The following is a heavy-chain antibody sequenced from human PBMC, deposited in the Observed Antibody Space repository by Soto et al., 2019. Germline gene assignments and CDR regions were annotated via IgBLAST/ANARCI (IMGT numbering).Heavy chain of an antibody. V-gene: IGHV3-23*01. J-gene: IGHJ6*02. CDR1: GFTFSSCA. CDR2: ISGSGGST. CDR3: AKSNKNYYYYGMDV. Sequence: PGGSLRLSCAASGFTFSSCAMSWVRQAPGKGLEWVSAISGSGGSTYYADSVKDRFTISRDNSKNTLYLQMNSLRAEDTAVYYCAKSNKNYYYYGMDVWGQGTTVTVSS.